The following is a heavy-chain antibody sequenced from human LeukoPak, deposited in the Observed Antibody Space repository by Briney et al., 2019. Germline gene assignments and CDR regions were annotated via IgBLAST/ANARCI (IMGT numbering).Heavy chain of an antibody. Sequence: SETLSLTCAVSGGCFSNYYWTWIRQPPGKGLECIGEINHSGSTSYNPSLKSRVTILVDTSKNQFSLKLSSVTAADTAIYYCARGPVYCSGGNCYAYYFDYWGRGTLVTVSS. D-gene: IGHD2-15*01. V-gene: IGHV4-34*01. CDR3: ARGPVYCSGGNCYAYYFDY. CDR1: GGCFSNYY. J-gene: IGHJ4*02. CDR2: INHSGST.